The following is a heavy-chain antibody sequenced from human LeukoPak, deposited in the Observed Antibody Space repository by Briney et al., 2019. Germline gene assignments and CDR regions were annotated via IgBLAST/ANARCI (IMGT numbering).Heavy chain of an antibody. J-gene: IGHJ4*02. D-gene: IGHD5-18*01. CDR3: AKDIGYVDTAILDY. V-gene: IGHV3-23*01. Sequence: GGSLRLSCAASGFTFSSYAMSWVRQAPGKGLEWVSAISGSGGSTYYADSVKGRFTISRDNSKNTLYLQMNSLRAEDMALYYCAKDIGYVDTAILDYWGQGTLVTVSS. CDR1: GFTFSSYA. CDR2: ISGSGGST.